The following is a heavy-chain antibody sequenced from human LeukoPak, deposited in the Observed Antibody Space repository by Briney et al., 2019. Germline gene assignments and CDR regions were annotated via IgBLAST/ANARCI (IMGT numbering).Heavy chain of an antibody. CDR1: GGSISSSSYY. D-gene: IGHD2-2*03. CDR2: IYYSGST. Sequence: SETPSLTCTVSGGSISSSSYYWGWIRQPPGKGLEWIGSIYYSGSTYYNPSLKSRVIISVDTSKNQFSLKLSSVTAADTAVYYCARDWIDRSLDYWGQGTLVIVSS. CDR3: ARDWIDRSLDY. V-gene: IGHV4-39*07. J-gene: IGHJ4*02.